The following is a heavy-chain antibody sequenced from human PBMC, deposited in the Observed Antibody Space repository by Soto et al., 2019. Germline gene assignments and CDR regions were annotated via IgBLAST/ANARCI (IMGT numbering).Heavy chain of an antibody. CDR3: AVRKAGSYFEY. Sequence: GGSLRLSCAASGFTFSNYAMSWVRQAPGKGLEWVSGIGASGDGTYYADSVKGRFIISRDNSKNTLHLQMNSLRAEDTAVYYCAVRKAGSYFEYWGQGTLVTVS. CDR1: GFTFSNYA. CDR2: IGASGDGT. J-gene: IGHJ4*02. D-gene: IGHD1-26*01. V-gene: IGHV3-23*01.